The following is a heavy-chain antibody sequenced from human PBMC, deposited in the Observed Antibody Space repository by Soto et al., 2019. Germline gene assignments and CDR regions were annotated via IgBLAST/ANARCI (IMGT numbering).Heavy chain of an antibody. Sequence: QVQLVQSGAEVKKPGASVKVSCKASGYTFTSYAMHWVRQAPGQRLEWMGWINAGNGNTKYSQKFQGRVTITRDTSASTAYMELSSLRSEDTAVYYCARSPTMVRGVLSSFDYWGQGTLVTVSS. CDR3: ARSPTMVRGVLSSFDY. CDR2: INAGNGNT. J-gene: IGHJ4*02. D-gene: IGHD3-10*01. V-gene: IGHV1-3*01. CDR1: GYTFTSYA.